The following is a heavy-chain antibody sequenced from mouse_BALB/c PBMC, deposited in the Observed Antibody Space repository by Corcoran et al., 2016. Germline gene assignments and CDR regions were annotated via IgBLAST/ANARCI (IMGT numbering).Heavy chain of an antibody. CDR2: IWWDDTK. CDR3: ARAWDEGYFDY. D-gene: IGHD4-1*01. V-gene: IGHV8-8*01. J-gene: IGHJ2*01. CDR1: GFSLSTLGMG. Sequence: QVTLKESGPGILQPSQTLSLTCSFSGFSLSTLGMGVGWIRRPSGKGLEWLAQIWWDDTKRYDPALKSRLTIYKDTSNSQVFLKIASVDTADTATYYCARAWDEGYFDYWGQGTTLTVSS.